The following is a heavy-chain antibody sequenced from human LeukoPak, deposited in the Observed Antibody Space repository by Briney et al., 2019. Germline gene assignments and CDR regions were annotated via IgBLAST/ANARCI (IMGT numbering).Heavy chain of an antibody. CDR3: ARKGYSYAYYYMDV. J-gene: IGHJ6*03. CDR1: GGSISSGSYY. Sequence: PSETLSLTCTVSGGSISSGSYYWSWIRQPAGKGLEWIGRIYTSGSTNYNPSLKSRVTISVDTSKNQFSLKLSSVSAADTAVYYCARKGYSYAYYYMDVWGKGTTVTVSS. D-gene: IGHD5-18*01. V-gene: IGHV4-61*02. CDR2: IYTSGST.